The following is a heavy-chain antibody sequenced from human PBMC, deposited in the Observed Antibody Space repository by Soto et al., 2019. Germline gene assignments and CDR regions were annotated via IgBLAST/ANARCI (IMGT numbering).Heavy chain of an antibody. J-gene: IGHJ6*02. CDR2: ISWNSGSI. Sequence: EVQLVESGGGLVQPGRSLRLSCAASGFTFDDYAMHWVRQAPGKSLEWVSGISWNSGSIGYADSVKGRFTISRDNAKNSLYLQMNSLRAEDTALYYCAKEGGATPHGMDVWGQGTTVTVSS. D-gene: IGHD3-16*01. CDR3: AKEGGATPHGMDV. CDR1: GFTFDDYA. V-gene: IGHV3-9*01.